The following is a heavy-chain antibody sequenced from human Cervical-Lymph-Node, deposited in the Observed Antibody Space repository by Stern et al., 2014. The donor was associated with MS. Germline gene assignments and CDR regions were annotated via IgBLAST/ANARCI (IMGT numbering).Heavy chain of an antibody. Sequence: QLQLQESGPGLLKPSETLSLTCTVSGASINTYYWTWIRQPAGKGLEWLGDISYSGRTNYNPSIKTRVTISVDTSKNQFSLKLNSVTAADTAVYFCARVRDYYDSSNYYSVLIDYWGQGTLVTVPS. D-gene: IGHD3-22*01. CDR3: ARVRDYYDSSNYYSVLIDY. V-gene: IGHV4-59*01. J-gene: IGHJ4*02. CDR1: GASINTYY. CDR2: ISYSGRT.